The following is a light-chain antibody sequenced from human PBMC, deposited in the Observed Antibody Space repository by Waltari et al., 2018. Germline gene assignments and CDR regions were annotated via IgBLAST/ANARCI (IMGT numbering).Light chain of an antibody. CDR3: ASYAGSRYV. J-gene: IGLJ1*01. CDR1: SSDDGGSIY. Sequence: QSALTQPPSASGSPGQSVTISCTGTSSDDGGSIYVSWYQQHPGKGPKLMIYEVSKRPSGVPDRFSGSKSGNTASLTVSGLQAEDEADYYCASYAGSRYVFGTGTKVTVL. CDR2: EVS. V-gene: IGLV2-8*01.